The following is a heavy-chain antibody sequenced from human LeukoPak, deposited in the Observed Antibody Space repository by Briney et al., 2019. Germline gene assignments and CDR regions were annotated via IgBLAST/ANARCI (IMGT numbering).Heavy chain of an antibody. CDR2: INHRGST. D-gene: IGHD3-10*01. J-gene: IGHJ4*02. CDR1: GGSFNAYY. Sequence: PSETLSLTCAVNGGSFNAYYWSWIRQPPGKGLEWIGEINHRGSTNYNPSLKSRVTISVDTSKNQFSLKLSSVTAADTAVYYCARPMFRGLIIRGFDYWGQGTLVTVSS. CDR3: ARPMFRGLIIRGFDY. V-gene: IGHV4-34*01.